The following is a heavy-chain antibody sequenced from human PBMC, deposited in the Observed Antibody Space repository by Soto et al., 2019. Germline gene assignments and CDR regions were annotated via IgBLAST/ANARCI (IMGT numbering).Heavy chain of an antibody. Sequence: QVQLQESGPGLVKPSGTLSLTCAVSGGSIISRHWWTWGLQPPGKGLEWIGAIFHRGTTNYNPSLKSRVTMSVLKSKQQFFLTLTSVTAADTAVYYCATRYGDYGTWCVDLWGRGTLVT. CDR1: GGSIISRHW. D-gene: IGHD4-17*01. J-gene: IGHJ2*01. CDR2: IFHRGTT. V-gene: IGHV4-4*02. CDR3: ATRYGDYGTWCVDL.